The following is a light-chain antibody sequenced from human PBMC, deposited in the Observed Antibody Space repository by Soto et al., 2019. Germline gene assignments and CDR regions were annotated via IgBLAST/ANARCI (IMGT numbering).Light chain of an antibody. CDR2: KAS. J-gene: IGKJ1*01. CDR3: LQDINDPLT. CDR1: QSISNW. V-gene: IGKV1-5*03. Sequence: DIQMTQSPSTLSASVGDRVTLTCRANQSISNWVDWHQKKPGKVPKLLSYKASNLDYGVPPRFSGSGSGTDFTLAISSLQPEDSATYSCLQDINDPLTFGQGTKVDNK.